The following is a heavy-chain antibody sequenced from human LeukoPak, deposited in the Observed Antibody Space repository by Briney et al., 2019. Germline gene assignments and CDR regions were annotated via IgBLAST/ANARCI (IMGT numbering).Heavy chain of an antibody. D-gene: IGHD6-13*01. CDR1: GFTFSSYA. Sequence: GGSLRLSCAASGFTFSSYAMSWVRQAPGKGLEWVSGISWNSGSIGYADSVKGRFTISRDNAKNSLYLQMNSLRAEDTALYYCAKAAPDHVAATPFDYWGQGTLVTVSS. V-gene: IGHV3-9*01. CDR2: ISWNSGSI. CDR3: AKAAPDHVAATPFDY. J-gene: IGHJ4*02.